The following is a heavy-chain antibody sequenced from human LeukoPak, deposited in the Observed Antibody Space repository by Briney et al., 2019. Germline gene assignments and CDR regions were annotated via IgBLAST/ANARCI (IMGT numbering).Heavy chain of an antibody. Sequence: ASVKVSCKASGYTFTSNDINWVRQATGQGLEWMGWINTNTGNPTYAQGFTGRFVFSLDTSVSTAYLQISSLKAEDTAVYYCARGSSSSWYGSPRLDYWGHGTLVTVSS. J-gene: IGHJ4*01. CDR3: ARGSSSSWYGSPRLDY. CDR1: GYTFTSND. CDR2: INTNTGNP. V-gene: IGHV7-4-1*02. D-gene: IGHD6-13*01.